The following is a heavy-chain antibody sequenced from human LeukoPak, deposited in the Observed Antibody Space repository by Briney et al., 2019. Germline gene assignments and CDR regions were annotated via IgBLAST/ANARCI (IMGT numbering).Heavy chain of an antibody. CDR2: ISGSGVST. CDR3: ARWGHYDSSGRYYFDY. V-gene: IGHV3-23*01. J-gene: IGHJ4*02. CDR1: GFTFSSYV. D-gene: IGHD3-22*01. Sequence: GGSLRLSCAASGFTFSSYVMTWVRQAPGKGLEWVSAISGSGVSTLYADSVKGRFTISRDNSKNTLSVQMNSLRAEDTAVYYCARWGHYDSSGRYYFDYWGQGTLVTVSS.